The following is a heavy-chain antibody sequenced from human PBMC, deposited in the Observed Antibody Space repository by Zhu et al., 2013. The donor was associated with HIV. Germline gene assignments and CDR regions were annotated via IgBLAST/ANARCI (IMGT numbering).Heavy chain of an antibody. J-gene: IGHJ1*01. Sequence: QVQLQESGPRTGEAFGDPCPSPALSLVTPSAVVTTGAGSGSPRKGLEWIGTIYHTGSTFYNPSLKSRVTILVDMSKNQFSLKLSSVTAADTAVYYCASGRSSSWLTDWGQGTLVTVSS. CDR1: VTPSAVVTT. CDR3: ASGRSSSWLTD. V-gene: IGHV4-38-2*01. D-gene: IGHD6-13*01. CDR2: IYHTGST.